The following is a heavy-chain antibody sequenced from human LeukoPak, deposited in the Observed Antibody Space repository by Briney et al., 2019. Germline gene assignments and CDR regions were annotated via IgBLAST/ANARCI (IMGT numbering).Heavy chain of an antibody. CDR3: ARDHSYGFDAFDI. Sequence: PSETLSLTCAVSGGSISSSNWWSWVRQPPGKGLEWIGEIYHSGSTNYNPPLKSRVTISVDKSKNQFSLKLSSVTAADTAVYYCARDHSYGFDAFDIWGQGTMVTVSS. J-gene: IGHJ3*02. CDR1: GGSISSSNW. D-gene: IGHD5-18*01. CDR2: IYHSGST. V-gene: IGHV4-4*02.